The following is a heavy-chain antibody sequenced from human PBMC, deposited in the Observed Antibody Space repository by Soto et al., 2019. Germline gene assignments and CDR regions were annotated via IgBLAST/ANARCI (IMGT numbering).Heavy chain of an antibody. CDR1: GGSISSYY. D-gene: IGHD2-15*01. V-gene: IGHV4-59*08. Sequence: QVQLQESGPGLVKPSETLSLTCTVSGGSISSYYWSWIRQPPGKGLEWIGYIYYSGSTNYNPSLKSRVTTSGDTSKNQFSLKLSSVTAADTAVYYCARLVRYCSGGSCYFTRDAFDIWGQGTMVTVSS. J-gene: IGHJ3*02. CDR2: IYYSGST. CDR3: ARLVRYCSGGSCYFTRDAFDI.